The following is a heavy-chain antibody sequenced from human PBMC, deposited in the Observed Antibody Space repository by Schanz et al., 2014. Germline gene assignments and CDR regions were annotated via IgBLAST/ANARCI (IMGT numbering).Heavy chain of an antibody. D-gene: IGHD3-9*01. CDR2: ISGSGGST. J-gene: IGHJ5*02. CDR3: AKAADWPITQFDP. Sequence: EVQLLESGGGLVQPGGSLRLSCAASGFTFSSYAMSWVRQAPGKGLEWVSAISGSGGSTYYADSVKGRFTISSDSSKNTLYLQMSSLRADDTAVYYCAKAADWPITQFDPWGQGTLVTVSS. CDR1: GFTFSSYA. V-gene: IGHV3-23*01.